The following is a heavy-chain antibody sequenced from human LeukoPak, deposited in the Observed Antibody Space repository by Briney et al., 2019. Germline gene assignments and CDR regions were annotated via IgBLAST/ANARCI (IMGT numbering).Heavy chain of an antibody. V-gene: IGHV3-30-3*01. D-gene: IGHD2-15*01. Sequence: GGSLRLSCAASGFTFSTYAMHWVRQVPGKGLEWVAVISYDGSNKYYADSVKGRFTISRDNSKNTLYVQMNSLRPDDTAVYYCAKDSGHCSGGSCFYFDFWGQGTLVTVSS. CDR1: GFTFSTYA. CDR2: ISYDGSNK. J-gene: IGHJ4*02. CDR3: AKDSGHCSGGSCFYFDF.